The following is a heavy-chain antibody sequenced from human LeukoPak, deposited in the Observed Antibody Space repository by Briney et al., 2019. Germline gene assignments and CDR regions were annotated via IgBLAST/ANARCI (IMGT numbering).Heavy chain of an antibody. CDR3: ARSRGWLQSRPLGY. CDR2: IHHSGST. CDR1: GGSFSGYY. D-gene: IGHD5-24*01. Sequence: SETLSLTCAVYGGSFSGYYWSWIRQPPGKGLECIGEIHHSGSTNYNPSLKSRVTLSVDTSKNQFSLKLSSVTAADTAVYYCARSRGWLQSRPLGYWGQGTLVTVSS. J-gene: IGHJ4*02. V-gene: IGHV4-34*01.